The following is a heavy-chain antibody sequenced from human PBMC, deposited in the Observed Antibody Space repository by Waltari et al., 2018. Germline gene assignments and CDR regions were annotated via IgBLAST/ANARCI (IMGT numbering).Heavy chain of an antibody. CDR1: GYTFTNYW. CDR3: ASAYDGNFYWHG. V-gene: IGHV5-51*03. J-gene: IGHJ4*02. CDR2: IFVGYSNA. Sequence: EVQLVQSGAEMKKPGESLKISCEAFGYTFTNYWIGWVRQKPGKGLEWMGIIFVGYSNARYSPSFQGQFSISADKSLTTASLQWSSLAASDTAIYYCASAYDGNFYWHGWGQGTLVTVSP. D-gene: IGHD2-15*01.